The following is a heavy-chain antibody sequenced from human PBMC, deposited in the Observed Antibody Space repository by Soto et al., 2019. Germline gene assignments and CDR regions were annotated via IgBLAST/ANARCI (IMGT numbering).Heavy chain of an antibody. CDR3: ARDSRSSYYFDN. CDR2: TYHSGGA. CDR1: GASISSGGYS. V-gene: IGHV4-30-2*01. J-gene: IGHJ4*02. Sequence: QLQLQESGSGLVKPSQTLSLTCVVSGASISSGGYSWNWIRQPPGKALEWIGHTYHSGGALYNPSLDSRVTISVDKSKNHFSLRLTSVTAADTAVYYCARDSRSSYYFDNWGQGTLVTVSS. D-gene: IGHD3-22*01.